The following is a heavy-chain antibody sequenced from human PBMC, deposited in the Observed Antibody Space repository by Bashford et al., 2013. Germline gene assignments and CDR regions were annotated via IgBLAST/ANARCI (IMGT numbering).Heavy chain of an antibody. D-gene: IGHD6-19*01. CDR1: GYTFTGYS. CDR3: ATTTIEVSADALHI. J-gene: IGHJ3*02. CDR2: MSANHGGT. V-gene: IGHV1-2*06. Sequence: ASVKVSCKASGYTFTGYSIHWVRQARGQNLEWMGRMSANHGGTDYAQKFQGRVTMTRDTSISTAYMELSRLRSDDTAAYYCATTTIEVSADALHIWGQGTMVTVSS.